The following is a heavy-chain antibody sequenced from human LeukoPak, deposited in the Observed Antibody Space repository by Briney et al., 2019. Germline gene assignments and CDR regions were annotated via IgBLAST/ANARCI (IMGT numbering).Heavy chain of an antibody. J-gene: IGHJ3*02. CDR3: ARVLISAFDI. Sequence: SETLSLTCTVSGGSISSHYWSWIRQPPGKGLEWIGYIYCSGSTNYNPSLKSRVTISVDTSKNQFSLKLSSVTAADTAVYYCARVLISAFDIWGQGTMVTVSS. V-gene: IGHV4-59*11. CDR1: GGSISSHY. CDR2: IYCSGST.